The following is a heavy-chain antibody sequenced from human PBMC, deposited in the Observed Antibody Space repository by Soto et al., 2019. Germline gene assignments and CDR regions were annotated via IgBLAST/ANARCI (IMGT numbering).Heavy chain of an antibody. J-gene: IGHJ6*02. CDR1: GGTFSSYA. V-gene: IGHV1-69*13. D-gene: IGHD2-21*02. CDR3: ARDIVVVTASGGAYYYYGMDV. CDR2: IIPIFGTA. Sequence: SVKVSCKASGGTFSSYAISWVRQAPGQGLEWMGGIIPIFGTANYAQKFQGRVTITADESTSTAYMELSSLRSEDTAVYYCARDIVVVTASGGAYYYYGMDVWGQGTTVTSP.